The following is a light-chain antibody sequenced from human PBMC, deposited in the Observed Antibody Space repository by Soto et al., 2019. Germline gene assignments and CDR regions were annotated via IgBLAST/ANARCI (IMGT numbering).Light chain of an antibody. CDR3: QQRSQWPLT. Sequence: EIVLTQSPATLSLSPGERATLSCRASQSIGTSLDWYQQKPGQVPRLLIFDAFDRATGMQARFSGSGSGTDFTLTISNLEPDDFAVYYCQQRSQWPLTFGGGTKVEI. J-gene: IGKJ4*02. CDR2: DAF. V-gene: IGKV3-11*01. CDR1: QSIGTS.